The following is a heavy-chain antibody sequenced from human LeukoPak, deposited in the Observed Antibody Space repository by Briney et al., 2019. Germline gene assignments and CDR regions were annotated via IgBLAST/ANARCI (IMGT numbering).Heavy chain of an antibody. V-gene: IGHV4-59*01. CDR1: GGFISDYY. CDR3: ARYGYSTDLLDS. D-gene: IGHD2/OR15-2a*01. J-gene: IGHJ4*02. CDR2: VRNSRTT. Sequence: SETLSRTCTVSGGFISDYYWSWIRQPPGQGQEWIGYVRNSRTTNYNPSLRRRVTLSVDTSKTQFSLKLTSVPAADTAVYYSARYGYSTDLLDSWGQGALVTVSS.